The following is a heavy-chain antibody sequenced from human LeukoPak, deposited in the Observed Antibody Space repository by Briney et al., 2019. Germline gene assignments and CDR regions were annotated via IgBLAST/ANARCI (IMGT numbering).Heavy chain of an antibody. CDR2: ISGSGGST. CDR3: AKVKIPYYYYGMDV. V-gene: IGHV3-23*01. Sequence: GRSLRLSCAASGFTFSSYAMSWVRQAPGKGLEWVSAISGSGGSTYYADSVKGRFTISRDNSKNTLYLQMNSLRAEDTAVYYCAKVKIPYYYYGMDVWAKGPRSPSP. J-gene: IGHJ6*02. CDR1: GFTFSSYA.